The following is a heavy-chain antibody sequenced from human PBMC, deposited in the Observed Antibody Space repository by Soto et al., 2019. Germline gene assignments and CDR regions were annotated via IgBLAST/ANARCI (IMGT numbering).Heavy chain of an antibody. CDR3: ARTFLQQLVLGTALDY. D-gene: IGHD6-13*01. Sequence: QVQLVQSGAEVKKPGSSVKVSCKASGGTFSSYTISWVRQAPGQGLEWMGRIIPILGIANYAQKFQGRVTITADHSTSTAYMELSSLRSEDTAVYYCARTFLQQLVLGTALDYWGQGTLVTGSS. J-gene: IGHJ4*02. CDR1: GGTFSSYT. CDR2: IIPILGIA. V-gene: IGHV1-69*02.